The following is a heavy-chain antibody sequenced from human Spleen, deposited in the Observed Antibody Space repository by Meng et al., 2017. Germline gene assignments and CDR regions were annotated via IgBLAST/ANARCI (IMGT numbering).Heavy chain of an antibody. CDR3: ARKAGNCVTTTCYSLDY. CDR1: GFAFTSAA. D-gene: IGHD2-15*01. J-gene: IGHJ4*02. V-gene: IGHV1-69*05. CDR2: INIVFGTT. Sequence: SVKVSCKASGFAFTSAALQWVRQARGQGLEWMGGINIVFGTTDYAQKFQGRFTITTDESTSTVYMELTRLTSEDTAVYFCARKAGNCVTTTCYSLDYWGQGTLVTVSS.